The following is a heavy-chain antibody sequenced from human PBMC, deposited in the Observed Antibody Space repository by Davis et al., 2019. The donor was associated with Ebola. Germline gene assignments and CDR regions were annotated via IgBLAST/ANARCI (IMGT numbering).Heavy chain of an antibody. V-gene: IGHV3-30*04. CDR1: GFTFRNYA. CDR3: ARAGFDEVLDY. CDR2: VSHSERER. D-gene: IGHD3-3*01. J-gene: IGHJ4*02. Sequence: GESLKISCAASGFTFRNYAMHWVRQAPGKGLEWVAVVSHSERERFYADSVKGRFTISSDNSENTLYLQMNSLAADDTSVYYCARAGFDEVLDYWGQGTPVTVSS.